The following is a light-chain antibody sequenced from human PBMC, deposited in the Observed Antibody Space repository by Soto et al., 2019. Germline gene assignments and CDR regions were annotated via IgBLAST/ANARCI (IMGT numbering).Light chain of an antibody. Sequence: AIQLTQSPSSLSASVGDRVTITCRASQGVSSSLAWYQQKPGTAPKLLIYDASDLETGVPSRFSGSGSRTDFPLTISSLQPEDFANYYCQQFNNYPLTFGQGTRLEIK. CDR2: DAS. V-gene: IGKV1D-13*01. J-gene: IGKJ5*01. CDR3: QQFNNYPLT. CDR1: QGVSSS.